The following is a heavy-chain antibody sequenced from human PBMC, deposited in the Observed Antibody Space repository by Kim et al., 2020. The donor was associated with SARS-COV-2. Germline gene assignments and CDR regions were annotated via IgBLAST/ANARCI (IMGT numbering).Heavy chain of an antibody. CDR2: IIPIFGTA. CDR1: GGTFSSYA. V-gene: IGHV1-69*13. Sequence: SVKVSCKASGGTFSSYAISWVRQAPGQGLECMGGIIPIFGTANYAQKFQGRVTITADESTRTAYMELSSLRSEDTAVYYCARGTTSMATITWGQGTLVTVSS. D-gene: IGHD5-12*01. CDR3: ARGTTSMATIT. J-gene: IGHJ4*02.